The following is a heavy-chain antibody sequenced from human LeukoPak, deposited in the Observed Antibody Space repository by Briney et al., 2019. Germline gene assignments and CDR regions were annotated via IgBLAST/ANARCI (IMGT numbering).Heavy chain of an antibody. CDR2: IYYSGST. V-gene: IGHV4-30-4*08. Sequence: LRLSCAASGFTFSSYAMSWIRQPPGKGLEWIGYIYYSGSTYYNPSLKSRVTISVDTSKNQFSLKLSSVTAADTAVYYCARENIQLWSNFDYWGQGTLVTVSS. D-gene: IGHD5-18*01. CDR3: ARENIQLWSNFDY. J-gene: IGHJ4*02. CDR1: GFTFSSYA.